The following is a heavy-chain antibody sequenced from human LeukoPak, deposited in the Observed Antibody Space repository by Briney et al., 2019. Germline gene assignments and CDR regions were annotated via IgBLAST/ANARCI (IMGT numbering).Heavy chain of an antibody. Sequence: ASVKVSCKVSGYTLTELSMHWVRQAPGKGLEWMGGFDPEDGETIYAQKFQGRVTMTEDTSTDTAYTELSSLRSEDTAVYYCATDFGGNNWFDPWGQGTLVTVSS. CDR1: GYTLTELS. V-gene: IGHV1-24*01. CDR2: FDPEDGET. D-gene: IGHD3-3*01. CDR3: ATDFGGNNWFDP. J-gene: IGHJ5*02.